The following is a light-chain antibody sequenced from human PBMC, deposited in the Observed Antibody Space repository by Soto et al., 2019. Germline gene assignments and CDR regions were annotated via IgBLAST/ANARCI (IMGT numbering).Light chain of an antibody. V-gene: IGKV1-8*01. CDR2: AAS. CDR1: EGVSSY. CDR3: PQYYSYPPT. J-gene: IGKJ4*01. Sequence: IRMTQSPSSFSASTGDRVTITCRASEGVSSYLAWYQQRPGKAPKLLIYAASALQSGVPSRFSGSGSGTDFTLTISCLQSEDFATYFCPQYYSYPPTFGGGTKVEIK.